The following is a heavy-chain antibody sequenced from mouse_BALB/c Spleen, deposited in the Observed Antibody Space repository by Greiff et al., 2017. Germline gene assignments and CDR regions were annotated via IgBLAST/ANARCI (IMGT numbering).Heavy chain of an antibody. CDR3: ARDWGDY. Sequence: EVKLVESGGGLVQPGGSLRLSCATSGFTFTDYYMSWVRQPPGKALEWLGFIRNKANGYTTEYSASVKGRFTISRDNSQSILYLQMNTLRAEDSATYYCARDWGDYWDKGTTLTVSS. J-gene: IGHJ2*01. CDR2: IRNKANGYTT. D-gene: IGHD4-1*01. V-gene: IGHV7-3*02. CDR1: GFTFTDYY.